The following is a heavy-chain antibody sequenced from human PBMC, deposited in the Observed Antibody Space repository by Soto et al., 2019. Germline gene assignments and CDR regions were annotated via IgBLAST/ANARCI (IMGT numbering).Heavy chain of an antibody. D-gene: IGHD3-16*02. CDR1: GFTFSSYG. Sequence: GGSLRLSCAASGFTFSSYGMHWVRQAPGKGLEWVAVIWYDGSNKYYADSVKGRFTISRDNSKNTLYLQMNSLRAEDTAVYYCARDGLIGSGRDYYYGMDVWGQGTTVTVSS. CDR3: ARDGLIGSGRDYYYGMDV. V-gene: IGHV3-33*01. J-gene: IGHJ6*02. CDR2: IWYDGSNK.